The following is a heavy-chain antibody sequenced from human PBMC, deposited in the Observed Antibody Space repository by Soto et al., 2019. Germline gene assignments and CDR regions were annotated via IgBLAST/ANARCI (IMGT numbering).Heavy chain of an antibody. CDR3: ARQLIRSWDIHYYYYYGMDV. CDR1: GYSFTSYW. CDR2: IYPGDSDT. Sequence: SGEPLKISCKGSGYSFTSYWIGWVRQMPGKGLEWVGIIYPGDSDTRYSPSFQGQVTISADKSISTAYLQWSSLKASDTAMYYCARQLIRSWDIHYYYYYGMDVWGQGTTVTVSS. V-gene: IGHV5-51*01. J-gene: IGHJ6*02. D-gene: IGHD6-13*01.